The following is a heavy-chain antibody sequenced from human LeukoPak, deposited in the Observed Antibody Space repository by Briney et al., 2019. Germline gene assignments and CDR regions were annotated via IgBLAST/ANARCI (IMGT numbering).Heavy chain of an antibody. CDR1: GFTFSSYS. V-gene: IGHV3-21*01. D-gene: IGHD3-22*01. Sequence: SGGSLRLSCAASGFTFSSYSMNWVRQAPGKGLEWVSSISSSSSYIYYADSVKGRFTISRDNAKNTLYLQMNSLRAEDTAVYYCARDLDYDSSEPSPTFDYWGQGTLVTVSS. CDR2: ISSSSSYI. CDR3: ARDLDYDSSEPSPTFDY. J-gene: IGHJ4*02.